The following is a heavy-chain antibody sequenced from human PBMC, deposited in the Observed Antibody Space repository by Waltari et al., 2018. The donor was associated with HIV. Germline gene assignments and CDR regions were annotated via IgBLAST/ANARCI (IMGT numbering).Heavy chain of an antibody. CDR2: IYYSGCT. Sequence: QVQLQESGPGLVKPSQTLSLTCTVSGGSISSGGYYWSWIRQTPGKGLAWIGYIYYSGCTYYNPSLKSRVTISVDTSKNQFSLKLSSVTAADTAVYYCARQKPTYRSSIAAAGTGTGCLDYWGQGTLVTVSS. J-gene: IGHJ4*02. CDR3: ARQKPTYRSSIAAAGTGTGCLDY. CDR1: GGSISSGGYY. V-gene: IGHV4-31*03. D-gene: IGHD6-13*01.